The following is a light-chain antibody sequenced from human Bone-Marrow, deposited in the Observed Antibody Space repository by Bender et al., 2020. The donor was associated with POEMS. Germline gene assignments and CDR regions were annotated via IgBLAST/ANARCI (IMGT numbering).Light chain of an antibody. CDR2: EVN. CDR1: TKY. J-gene: IGLJ1*01. CDR3: SSYTTSSTYV. V-gene: IGLV2-18*02. Sequence: QSALTQPRPVSGSPGQSVTLSCIGTTKYVSWYQQPPGAAPKLLIYEVNIRPSGVPDRFSGSKSGNTASLAISGLQAEDEADYYCSSYTTSSTYVFGTGTKVTVL.